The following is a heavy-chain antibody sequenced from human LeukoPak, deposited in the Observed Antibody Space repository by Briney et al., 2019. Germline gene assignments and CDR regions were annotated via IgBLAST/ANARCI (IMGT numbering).Heavy chain of an antibody. J-gene: IGHJ4*02. CDR2: FFYSGST. V-gene: IGHV4-30-4*01. D-gene: IGHD1-1*01. Sequence: PSQTLSLTCTVSGGSISSGNYYWSWIRQPPGKGLEWMGYFFYSGSTYYNPSLKSRVTISVDTSKNQISLKLSSVTAADTAVYYCARAPGSAYNAYYFDYWGQGTLVTVSS. CDR3: ARAPGSAYNAYYFDY. CDR1: GGSISSGNYY.